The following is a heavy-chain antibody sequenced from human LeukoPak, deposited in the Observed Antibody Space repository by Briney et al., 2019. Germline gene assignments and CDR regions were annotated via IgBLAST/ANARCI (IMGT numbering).Heavy chain of an antibody. CDR1: GYTFTGYY. D-gene: IGHD3-22*01. V-gene: IGHV1-2*02. CDR3: ATDHHYYDSSGYLDY. CDR2: INPNSGGT. J-gene: IGHJ4*02. Sequence: ASVKVSCKASGYTFTGYYMHWVRQAPGQGLEWMGWINPNSGGTNYAQKFQGRVTMTRDTSISTAYMELSRLRSDDTAVYYCATDHHYYDSSGYLDYWGQGTLVTVSS.